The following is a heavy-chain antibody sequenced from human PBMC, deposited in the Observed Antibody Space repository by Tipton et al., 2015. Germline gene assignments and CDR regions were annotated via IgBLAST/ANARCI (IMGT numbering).Heavy chain of an antibody. CDR1: GYSFTSYW. Sequence: QLVQSGAEVKKSGESLKISCKGSGYSFTSYWIGWVRQVPGKGLEWMGIIFPSDSDTRYSPSFQGQVTISADKSISTVYLQWNSLKASDSGMYYCARHGSIGARQNWFDPWGQGTLVTVSS. D-gene: IGHD6-6*01. J-gene: IGHJ5*02. CDR2: IFPSDSDT. CDR3: ARHGSIGARQNWFDP. V-gene: IGHV5-51*01.